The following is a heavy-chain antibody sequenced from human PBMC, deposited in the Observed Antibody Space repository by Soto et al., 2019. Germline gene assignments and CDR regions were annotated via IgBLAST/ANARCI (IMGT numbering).Heavy chain of an antibody. CDR1: GYTFTSYA. V-gene: IGHV1-3*01. D-gene: IGHD3-3*01. CDR3: ARDLYDFWSGYSDY. J-gene: IGHJ4*02. Sequence: ASVKVSCKASGYTFTSYAMHWVRQAPGQRLEWMGWINAGNGITKYSQKFQGRVTITRDTSASTAYMELSSLRSEDTAVYYCARDLYDFWSGYSDYWGQGTLVTVS. CDR2: INAGNGIT.